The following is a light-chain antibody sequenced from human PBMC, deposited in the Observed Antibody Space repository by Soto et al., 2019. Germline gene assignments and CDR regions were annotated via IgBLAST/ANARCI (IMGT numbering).Light chain of an antibody. CDR2: EVN. CDR1: TSDVGGYNY. Sequence: QSALTQPPSASGSPGQSVTISCTGTTSDVGGYNYVSWYQLHPGKVPKLIISEVNKRPSGVPDRFSGSKSGSTASLTVSGLQAEDEADYFCSSYAGRKNVILFGGGTKLTVL. V-gene: IGLV2-8*01. CDR3: SSYAGRKNVIL. J-gene: IGLJ2*01.